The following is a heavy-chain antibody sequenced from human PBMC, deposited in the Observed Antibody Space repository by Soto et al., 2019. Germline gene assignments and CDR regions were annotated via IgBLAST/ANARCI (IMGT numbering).Heavy chain of an antibody. J-gene: IGHJ6*01. CDR1: GGSISSGGYC. CDR3: XRESTIFGXXRMDV. CDR2: IYYSGST. Sequence: PSETLSLTCTVSGGSISSGGYCWSWIRQHPGKGLEWIGYIYYSGSTYYNPSLKSRVTISVDTSKNQFSLKLSSVTAADTAVYYCXRESTIFGXXRMDVWGQGXTVTVSS. V-gene: IGHV4-31*03. D-gene: IGHD3-3*01.